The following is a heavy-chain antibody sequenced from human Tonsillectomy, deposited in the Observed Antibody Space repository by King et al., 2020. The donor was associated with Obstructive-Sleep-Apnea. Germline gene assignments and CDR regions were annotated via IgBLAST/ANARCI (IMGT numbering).Heavy chain of an antibody. Sequence: QVQLVESGGGVVQPGRSLRLSCAASGFSFGSFAMHWVRQAPGRGLEWVAVIWYDGSNKHYTDSVKGRFTISRDNSKNTVYLQMKSLRAEDTAIYYCAKDGGHWLAGAFDVWGQGTLVTVAS. CDR2: IWYDGSNK. J-gene: IGHJ3*01. CDR3: AKDGGHWLAGAFDV. CDR1: GFSFGSFA. V-gene: IGHV3-33*06. D-gene: IGHD6-19*01.